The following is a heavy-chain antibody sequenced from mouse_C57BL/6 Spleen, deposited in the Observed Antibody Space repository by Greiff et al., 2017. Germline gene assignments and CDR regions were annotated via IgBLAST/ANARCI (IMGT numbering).Heavy chain of an antibody. CDR2: IYPGSGST. CDR3: ARSCVTAPVAGSFDY. D-gene: IGHD1-1*01. Sequence: VKLQQPGAELVKPGASVKMSCKASGYTFTSYWIPWVKQRPGQGLEWIGEIYPGSGSTNYNQKFKSKATLTVDTSSSTAYMQLSSLTSEDSAVYYCARSCVTAPVAGSFDYWGEGTTLTVSS. J-gene: IGHJ2*01. V-gene: IGHV1-55*01. CDR1: GYTFTSYW.